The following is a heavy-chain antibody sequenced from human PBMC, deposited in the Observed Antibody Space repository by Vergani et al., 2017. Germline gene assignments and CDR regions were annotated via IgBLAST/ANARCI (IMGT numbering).Heavy chain of an antibody. CDR1: GYTFTSYA. Sequence: QVQLVQSGAEVKKPGASVKVSCKASGYTFTSYAMHWVRQAPGQRLEGLGWINAGNGNTKYSQKFQGRVTMTTDTSTSTAYMELRSLRSDDTAVYYCARNLAGGGTFDYWGQGTLVTVSS. CDR3: ARNLAGGGTFDY. J-gene: IGHJ4*02. V-gene: IGHV1-3*01. CDR2: INAGNGNT. D-gene: IGHD1-26*01.